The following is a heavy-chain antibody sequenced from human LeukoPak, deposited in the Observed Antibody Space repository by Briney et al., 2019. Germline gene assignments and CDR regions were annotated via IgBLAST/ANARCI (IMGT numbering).Heavy chain of an antibody. D-gene: IGHD3-22*01. CDR2: IIPILGIA. Sequence: SVKVSCKASGGTFSSYAISWVRQAPGQGLEWMGRIIPILGIANYAQKFQGRVTITADKSTSTAYMELSSLRSEDTAVYYCNSGYYYGMDVWGQGTTVTVSS. CDR1: GGTFSSYA. J-gene: IGHJ6*02. CDR3: NSGYYYGMDV. V-gene: IGHV1-69*04.